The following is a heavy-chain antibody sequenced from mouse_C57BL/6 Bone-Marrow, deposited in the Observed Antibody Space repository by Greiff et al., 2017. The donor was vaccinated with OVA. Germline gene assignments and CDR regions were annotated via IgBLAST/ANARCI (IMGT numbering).Heavy chain of an antibody. CDR3: AREGAYDYEAMDY. Sequence: QVQLQQPGAELVKPGASVKLSCKASGYTFTSYWMHWVKQRPGQGLEWIGMIHPNSGSTNYNEKFKSKATLTVDKSSSTAYMQLSSLTSEDSAVYYCAREGAYDYEAMDYGGQGTSVTVSA. J-gene: IGHJ4*01. CDR1: GYTFTSYW. V-gene: IGHV1-64*01. D-gene: IGHD3-3*01. CDR2: IHPNSGST.